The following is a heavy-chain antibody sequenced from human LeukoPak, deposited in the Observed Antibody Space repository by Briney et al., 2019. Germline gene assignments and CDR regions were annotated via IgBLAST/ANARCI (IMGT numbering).Heavy chain of an antibody. CDR3: ARDRAYYYMDV. CDR1: GFTFSRYS. D-gene: IGHD3-10*01. V-gene: IGHV3-21*01. J-gene: IGHJ6*03. CDR2: ISISSNYI. Sequence: NPGGSLRLSCAASGFTFSRYSMNWVRQAPGKGLEWVSSISISSNYIYYTDSVKGRFTISRDNAKNTLYLQVNSLRAEDTAVYYCARDRAYYYMDVWGKGTTVTVSS.